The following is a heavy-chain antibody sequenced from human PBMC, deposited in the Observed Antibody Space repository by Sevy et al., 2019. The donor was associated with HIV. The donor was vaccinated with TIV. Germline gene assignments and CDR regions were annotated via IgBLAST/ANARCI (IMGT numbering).Heavy chain of an antibody. CDR1: GFSFSSYA. CDR2: IIGSGVRT. V-gene: IGHV3-23*01. Sequence: GGSLRLSCTASGFSFSSYAMSWVRQAPGKGLEWVSTIIGSGVRTYSVDSVKGRFTISRDNSKNTLYLQMTSLRAEDTAVYYCAKDFHDYGDFYFDYWGRGTLVTVSS. CDR3: AKDFHDYGDFYFDY. D-gene: IGHD4-17*01. J-gene: IGHJ4*02.